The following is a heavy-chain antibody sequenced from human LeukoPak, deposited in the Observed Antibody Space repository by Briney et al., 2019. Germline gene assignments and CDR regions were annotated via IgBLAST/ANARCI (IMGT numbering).Heavy chain of an antibody. CDR1: GFTFRTYV. CDR3: VKAQGYCSGGTCYFDY. D-gene: IGHD2-15*01. Sequence: GGSLRLSCSASGFTFRTYVMYWARQAPGRGLEYVSAISGDGYSTYADSVKGRFTISRDNSKNTLYLQMSSLRAEDTAVCYCVKAQGYCSGGTCYFDYWGQGTLVTVSS. V-gene: IGHV3-64D*06. J-gene: IGHJ4*02. CDR2: ISGDGYST.